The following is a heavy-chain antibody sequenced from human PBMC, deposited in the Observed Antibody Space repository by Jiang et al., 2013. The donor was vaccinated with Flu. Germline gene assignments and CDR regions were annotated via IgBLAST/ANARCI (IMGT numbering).Heavy chain of an antibody. V-gene: IGHV4-39*01. CDR2: IYYTGST. D-gene: IGHD6-19*01. CDR1: GGSISSNSYY. Sequence: LLKPSETLSLSCTVSGGSISSNSYYWGWIRQPPGRVLEWIGTIYYTGSTYYNPSLKSRVTISVDTSKNQFSLKLSSVTAADTAMYYCARRVRGITVAAVFDYWGQGTLVSVSS. CDR3: ARRVRGITVAAVFDY. J-gene: IGHJ4*02.